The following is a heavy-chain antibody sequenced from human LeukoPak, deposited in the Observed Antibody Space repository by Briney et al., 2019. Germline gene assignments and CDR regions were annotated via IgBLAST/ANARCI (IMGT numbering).Heavy chain of an antibody. Sequence: AVKVSCKASGGTFSSYAISWVRQAPGQGLEWMGRMIPIFGTANYAQKFQGRVTITTDESTSTAYMELSSLRSEDAAVYYCARDRGGYDPFDYWGQGTLVTVSS. CDR3: ARDRGGYDPFDY. V-gene: IGHV1-69*05. CDR1: GGTFSSYA. J-gene: IGHJ4*02. CDR2: MIPIFGTA. D-gene: IGHD5-12*01.